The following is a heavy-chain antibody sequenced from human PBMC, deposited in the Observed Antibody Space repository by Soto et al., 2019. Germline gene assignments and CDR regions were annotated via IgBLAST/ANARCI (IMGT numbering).Heavy chain of an antibody. CDR3: ARDLADVHLWDAFDV. CDR2: IVPMFGTT. V-gene: IGHV1-69*13. J-gene: IGHJ3*01. CDR1: GDTFNSYG. Sequence: SVQVSCKAPGDTFNSYGISWVRQAPGQGLEWMGGIVPMFGTTNPALEFEDRVTITADELTTTVYMEIRGLASEDTAVYYCARDLADVHLWDAFDVWGHGTRVTVSS. D-gene: IGHD6-13*01.